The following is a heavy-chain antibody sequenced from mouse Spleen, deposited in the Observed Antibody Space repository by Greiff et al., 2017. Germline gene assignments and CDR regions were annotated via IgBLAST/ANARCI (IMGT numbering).Heavy chain of an antibody. Sequence: EVKLMESGGGLVKPGGSLKLSCAASGFTFSSYAMSWVRQTPEKRLEWVATISSGGSYTYYPDSVKGRFTISRDNAKNTLYLQMSSLRSEDTAMYYCARQGNYDPFMDYGGKGTSVTVSS. V-gene: IGHV5-9-3*01. CDR2: ISSGGSYT. CDR1: GFTFSSYA. CDR3: ARQGNYDPFMDY. J-gene: IGHJ4*01. D-gene: IGHD2-4*01.